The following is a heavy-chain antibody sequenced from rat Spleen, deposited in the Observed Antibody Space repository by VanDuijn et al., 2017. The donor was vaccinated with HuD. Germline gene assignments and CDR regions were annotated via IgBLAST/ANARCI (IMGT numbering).Heavy chain of an antibody. Sequence: EVQLVESDGGLVQPGRSLKLSCAASGFTFSDYYMAWVRQAPTKGLEWGASISYDGLVPYYRDSVKGRCTISRDNSESTLYLQMDSLRSEDTATYYCTRHRLYFDDGSYYHSRVMDAWGQGASVTVSS. D-gene: IGHD1-12*02. J-gene: IGHJ4*01. CDR2: ISYDGLVP. CDR3: TRHRLYFDDGSYYHSRVMDA. CDR1: GFTFSDYY. V-gene: IGHV5-29*01.